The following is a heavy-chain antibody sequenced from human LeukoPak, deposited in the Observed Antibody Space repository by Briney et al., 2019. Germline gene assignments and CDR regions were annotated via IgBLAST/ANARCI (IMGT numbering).Heavy chain of an antibody. Sequence: SETLSLTCTVSGGSISSGGYYWSWIRQHPGKGLEWIGYIYYSGSTYYNPSLKSRVTISVDTSKNQFSLKLSSVTAADTAVYYCASDKVTFGGVIVDYWGQGTLVTVSS. D-gene: IGHD3-16*02. V-gene: IGHV4-31*03. CDR1: GGSISSGGYY. CDR3: ASDKVTFGGVIVDY. J-gene: IGHJ4*02. CDR2: IYYSGST.